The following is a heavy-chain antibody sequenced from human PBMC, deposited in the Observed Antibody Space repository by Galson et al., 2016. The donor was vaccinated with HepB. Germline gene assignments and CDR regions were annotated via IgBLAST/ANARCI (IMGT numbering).Heavy chain of an antibody. Sequence: TLSLTCTVSGGSMSSGDYYWRWIRQQNIYYSGSTTCNPSLKSRPTISVDRSKNQFSLNLGSVTAADTAVYYCARGARPLTAVMHRRGHLDCWGQGTLVTVSS. D-gene: IGHD4-17*01. V-gene: IGHV4-31*03. CDR1: GGSMSSGDYY. CDR2: IYYSGST. J-gene: IGHJ4*02. CDR3: ARGARPLTAVMHRRGHLDC.